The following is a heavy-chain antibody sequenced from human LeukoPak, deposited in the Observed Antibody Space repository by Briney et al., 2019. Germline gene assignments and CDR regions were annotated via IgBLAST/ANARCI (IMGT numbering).Heavy chain of an antibody. V-gene: IGHV4-39*07. D-gene: IGHD6-19*01. Sequence: SETLSLTCTVSGGSISSSSYYWGWIRQPPGKGLEWIGSIYYSGSTYYNPSLKSRVTISVDTSKNQFSLKLSSVTAADTAVYYCAISSGWEGHFDYWGQGTLVTVSS. J-gene: IGHJ4*02. CDR3: AISSGWEGHFDY. CDR2: IYYSGST. CDR1: GGSISSSSYY.